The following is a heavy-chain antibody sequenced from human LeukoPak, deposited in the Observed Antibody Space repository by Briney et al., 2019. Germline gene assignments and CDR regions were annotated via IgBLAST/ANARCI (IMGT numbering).Heavy chain of an antibody. CDR1: GYTFTSYG. CDR3: ARDPLEWSENYFDY. J-gene: IGHJ4*02. Sequence: GASVKVSCKASGYTFTSYGISWARQAPGQGLEWMGWISAYNGNTNYAQKLQGRVTMTTDTSTSTAYMELRSLRSDDTAVYYCARDPLEWSENYFDYWGQGTLVTVSS. CDR2: ISAYNGNT. V-gene: IGHV1-18*01. D-gene: IGHD3-3*01.